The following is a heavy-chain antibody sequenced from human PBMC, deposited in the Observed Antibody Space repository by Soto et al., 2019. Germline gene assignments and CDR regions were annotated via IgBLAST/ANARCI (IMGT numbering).Heavy chain of an antibody. D-gene: IGHD3-9*01. CDR2: ISYDGTDK. CDR1: GFTFSSYA. CDR3: ARETDILTGSDAFDI. V-gene: IGHV3-30-3*01. J-gene: IGHJ3*02. Sequence: PGGSLRLSCAASGFTFSSYAMHWVRQTPGKGLEWVALISYDGTDKYYTDSVKGRFTISRDNSKNTLYLQMNSLRAEDTSVYYCARETDILTGSDAFDIWGQGTMVTVSS.